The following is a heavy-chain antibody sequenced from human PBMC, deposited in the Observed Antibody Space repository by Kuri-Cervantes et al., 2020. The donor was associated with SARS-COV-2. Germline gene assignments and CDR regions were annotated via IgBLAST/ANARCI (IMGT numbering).Heavy chain of an antibody. D-gene: IGHD3-10*01. V-gene: IGHV7-4-1*02. CDR3: GRSTTLCFGEDYGMDV. CDR2: INANTGNP. Sequence: ASVKVSCKASGYTFTRYALNWVRQAPGQGLEWMGWINANTGNPTYAQGFTGRLVFSLDTSVSTAYLQISSLKAEDTAVYYCGRSTTLCFGEDYGMDVWGQGTMVTVSS. J-gene: IGHJ6*02. CDR1: GYTFTRYA.